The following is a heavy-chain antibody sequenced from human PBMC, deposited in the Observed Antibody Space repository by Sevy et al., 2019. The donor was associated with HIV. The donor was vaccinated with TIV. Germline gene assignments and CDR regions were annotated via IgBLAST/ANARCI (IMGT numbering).Heavy chain of an antibody. D-gene: IGHD1-26*01. J-gene: IGHJ4*02. Sequence: GGSLRLSCAASGFIFSSYWMSWVRQAPGRGLEWVASIKQDGSEKYYVDSVKGRFTISRDNAKNSLYLQMNSLRAEDTAVYYCASSRGGSYFTYYFDYWGQGTLVTVSS. CDR2: IKQDGSEK. CDR1: GFIFSSYW. CDR3: ASSRGGSYFTYYFDY. V-gene: IGHV3-7*01.